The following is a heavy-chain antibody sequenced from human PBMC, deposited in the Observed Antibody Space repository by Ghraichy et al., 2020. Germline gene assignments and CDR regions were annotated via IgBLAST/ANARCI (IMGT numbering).Heavy chain of an antibody. V-gene: IGHV4-61*01. J-gene: IGHJ6*02. CDR2: IHYTGTT. Sequence: SETLSLTCSVSGGSVRSASHYWTWIRQPPGKGLEWIGYIHYTGTTKYNPSLKNGVTISLDTSKNQFSLHLNSVTAADTAVYYCARDVSYCDTPSCYSGWVYFYYGLDGWGQGTTVTVSS. CDR3: ARDVSYCDTPSCYSGWVYFYYGLDG. D-gene: IGHD2-2*02. CDR1: GGSVRSASHY.